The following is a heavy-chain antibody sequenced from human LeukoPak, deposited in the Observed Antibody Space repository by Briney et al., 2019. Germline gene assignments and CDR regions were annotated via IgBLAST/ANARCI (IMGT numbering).Heavy chain of an antibody. CDR2: IKPGDSNT. CDR1: GYTSSHYW. Sequence: GESLKIFCKRSGYTSSHYWIGWVREMLVKGLWWLGNIKPGDSNTRYSPCFQGQVAISADKSISTAYLQWSSLKASDSAMYYCAGHGYSSGFNWVDPWGQGTLVTVS. D-gene: IGHD6-19*01. J-gene: IGHJ5*02. CDR3: AGHGYSSGFNWVDP. V-gene: IGHV5-51*01.